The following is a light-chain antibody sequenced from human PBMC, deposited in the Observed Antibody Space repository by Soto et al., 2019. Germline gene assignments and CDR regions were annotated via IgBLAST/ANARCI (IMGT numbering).Light chain of an antibody. J-gene: IGKJ1*01. CDR1: QSVSSSD. V-gene: IGKV3-20*01. Sequence: EIVMTQSPATLSVSPGESATLSCRASQSVSSSDLAWYQQKPGQSPRLLIYGASSRATGIPGRLSGSGSGTDFTLTISRLEPEDFAVYFCQQYGSSPTFGQGTKVDIK. CDR3: QQYGSSPT. CDR2: GAS.